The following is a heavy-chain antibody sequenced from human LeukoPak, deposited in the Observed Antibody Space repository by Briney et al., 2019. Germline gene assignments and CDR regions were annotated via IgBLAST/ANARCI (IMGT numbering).Heavy chain of an antibody. V-gene: IGHV1-8*03. CDR1: GYTFTSYD. Sequence: ASVKVSCKASGYTFTSYDINWVRQATGRGLEWMGWMNPNSGNTGHAQKFQGRVTITRNTSISTAYMELSSLRSEDTAVYYCARAWRNPAFDYWGQGTLVTVSS. D-gene: IGHD5-12*01. J-gene: IGHJ4*02. CDR2: MNPNSGNT. CDR3: ARAWRNPAFDY.